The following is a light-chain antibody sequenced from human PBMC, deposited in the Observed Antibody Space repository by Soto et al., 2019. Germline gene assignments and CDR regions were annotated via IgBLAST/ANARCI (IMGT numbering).Light chain of an antibody. J-gene: IGKJ5*01. V-gene: IGKV1-5*03. CDR3: QQYNSYSIT. Sequence: DIQMTQSPSTLSASVGDRVTITCRASQRTSGWLAWYQQKPGKAPKLLIYKASSLESGVPSRFSGSGSETEFTLTISSLQPDDSATYYCQQYNSYSITFGQGTRLEIK. CDR1: QRTSGW. CDR2: KAS.